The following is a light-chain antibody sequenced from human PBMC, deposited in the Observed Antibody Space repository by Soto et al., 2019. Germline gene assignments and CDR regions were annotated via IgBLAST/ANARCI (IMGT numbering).Light chain of an antibody. Sequence: EVVFTQSPATLSLSPGERATLSCSASESVFGYLAWYQHKPGQAPRLLIYDASNRATGVPARFSGSGSGTDFTLTISSLEPEDFAVYYCQQRYRWPPITFGQGTRLEIK. CDR2: DAS. J-gene: IGKJ5*01. CDR1: ESVFGY. V-gene: IGKV3-11*01. CDR3: QQRYRWPPIT.